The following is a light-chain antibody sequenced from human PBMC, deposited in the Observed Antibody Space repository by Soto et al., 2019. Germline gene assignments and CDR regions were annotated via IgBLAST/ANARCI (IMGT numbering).Light chain of an antibody. Sequence: EIVLTQSPATLSMSPGERATLSCRASQSVSTYLAWYQQKPGQAPRLLIFDASNGASGIPSRYSGSGSGTNSTLTISRLEPEDVAVYFCQQRSHWPPLTFGGGTKVESK. J-gene: IGKJ4*01. CDR3: QQRSHWPPLT. CDR1: QSVSTY. V-gene: IGKV3-11*01. CDR2: DAS.